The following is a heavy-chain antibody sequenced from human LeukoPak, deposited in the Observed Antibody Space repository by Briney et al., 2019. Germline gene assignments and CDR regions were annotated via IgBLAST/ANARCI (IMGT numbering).Heavy chain of an antibody. CDR1: GGSISSYY. V-gene: IGHV4-59*08. CDR2: IYYSGST. D-gene: IGHD5-18*01. Sequence: PSETLSLTCTVSGGSISSYYWSWIRQPPGKGLEWIGYIYYSGSTNYNPSLKSRVTISVDTSKNQFSLKLSSVTAADTAVYYCARLHSYGSRPDAFDIWGQGTMVTVSS. J-gene: IGHJ3*02. CDR3: ARLHSYGSRPDAFDI.